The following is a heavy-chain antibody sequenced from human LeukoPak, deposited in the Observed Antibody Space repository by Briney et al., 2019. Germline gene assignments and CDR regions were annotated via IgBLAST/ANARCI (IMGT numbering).Heavy chain of an antibody. V-gene: IGHV3-30*04. CDR1: GFTFSSYA. Sequence: SLRLSCAASGFTFSSYAMHWVRQAPGKGLEWVAVISYDGSNKYYADSVKGRFTISRDNSKNTLYLQMNSLRAEDTAVYYCARTPTGYFDYWGQGTLVTVSS. CDR2: ISYDGSNK. CDR3: ARTPTGYFDY. D-gene: IGHD1-1*01. J-gene: IGHJ4*02.